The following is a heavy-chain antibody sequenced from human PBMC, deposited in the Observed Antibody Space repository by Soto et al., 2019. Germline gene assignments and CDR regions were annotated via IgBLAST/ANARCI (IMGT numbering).Heavy chain of an antibody. CDR3: ARGFRGYYYDSSGYAFDI. V-gene: IGHV4-30-2*01. Sequence: SETLSLTYAVSGGSISSGGYSWSWIRQPPGKGLEWIGYIYHSGSTYYNPSLKSRVTISVDRSKNQFSLKLSSVTTADTAVYYCARGFRGYYYDSSGYAFDIWGQGTMVT. CDR1: GGSISSGGYS. CDR2: IYHSGST. D-gene: IGHD3-22*01. J-gene: IGHJ3*02.